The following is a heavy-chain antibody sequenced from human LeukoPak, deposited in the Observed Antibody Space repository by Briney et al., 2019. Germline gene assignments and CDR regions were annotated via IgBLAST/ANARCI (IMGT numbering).Heavy chain of an antibody. CDR1: GGSISSSSYY. D-gene: IGHD5-18*01. V-gene: IGHV4-39*07. Sequence: PSETLSLTCTVSGGSISSSSYYWGWIRQPPGKGLEWIGSIYYSGSTYYNPSLKSRVTISVDASKNQFSLKLSSVTAADTAVYYCARDHLSGQLWSHLLDYWGQGTLVTVSS. CDR2: IYYSGST. CDR3: ARDHLSGQLWSHLLDY. J-gene: IGHJ4*02.